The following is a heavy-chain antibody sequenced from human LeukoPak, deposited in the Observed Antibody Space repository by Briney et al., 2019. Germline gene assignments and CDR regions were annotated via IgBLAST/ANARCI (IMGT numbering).Heavy chain of an antibody. D-gene: IGHD1-1*01. CDR2: IGTASDT. Sequence: PGGSPRLSCAASGFTFSSFDMHWVRQPTGQGLEWVSTIGTASDTYYPGSVEGRFTLSRDNAKNSLYLQMNSLIAGDTAVYYCARGPPRGKYYYMDVWGKGTTVTVSS. CDR3: ARGPPRGKYYYMDV. V-gene: IGHV3-13*01. CDR1: GFTFSSFD. J-gene: IGHJ6*03.